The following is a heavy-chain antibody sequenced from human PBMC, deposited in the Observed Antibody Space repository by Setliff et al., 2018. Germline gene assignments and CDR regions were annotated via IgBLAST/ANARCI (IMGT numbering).Heavy chain of an antibody. Sequence: PSETLSLTCTVSGDSISSRRNYWGWFRQPAGKELEWTGQIYTSWSTNYNPSLKSRVTISLDTSKNQFSLSLTSVTAEDTAVYYCAREIHSAAYNWFDPWGQGTLVTVSS. CDR1: GDSISSRRNY. CDR2: IYTSWST. J-gene: IGHJ5*02. V-gene: IGHV4-61*09. CDR3: AREIHSAAYNWFDP. D-gene: IGHD5-18*01.